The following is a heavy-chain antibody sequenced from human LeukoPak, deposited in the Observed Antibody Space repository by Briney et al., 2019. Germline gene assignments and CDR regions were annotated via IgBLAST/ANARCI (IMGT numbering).Heavy chain of an antibody. CDR3: ARGGRGAAAVVAPRFFYI. V-gene: IGHV3-53*01. J-gene: IGHJ3*02. Sequence: QSGGSLRLSCAASGFTFSSYAMSWVRQAPGKGLEWVSVTYTGGNSYYAGPVQGRFIISRDISKNTLYLQMNNLRAEDSALYYCARGGRGAAAVVAPRFFYIWGQGTVGTVSS. D-gene: IGHD3-22*01. CDR2: TYTGGNS. CDR1: GFTFSSYA.